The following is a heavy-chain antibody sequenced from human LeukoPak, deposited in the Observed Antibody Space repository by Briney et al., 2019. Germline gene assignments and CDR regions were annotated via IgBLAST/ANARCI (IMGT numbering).Heavy chain of an antibody. V-gene: IGHV3-7*01. Sequence: GTSLRLSCEAFGFTFSNYGMLWVRQAPGKGLEWVANIKPDGSEKYYVDSVKGRFIISRDNAKNSVFLQLNSLRAEDTAMYYCARPEDLGTVYYWGRGTLVTVSS. CDR2: IKPDGSEK. D-gene: IGHD1-14*01. CDR3: ARPEDLGTVYY. J-gene: IGHJ4*02. CDR1: GFTFSNYG.